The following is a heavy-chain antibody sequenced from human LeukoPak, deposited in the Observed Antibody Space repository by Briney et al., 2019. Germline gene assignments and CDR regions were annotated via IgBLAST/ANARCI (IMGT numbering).Heavy chain of an antibody. V-gene: IGHV1-2*02. CDR3: AREKGGQWLVGWELRGGMDFDY. CDR2: INPNSGGT. J-gene: IGHJ4*02. CDR1: GYTFTGYY. Sequence: ASVKVSCKASGYTFTGYYMHWVRQAPGQGLEWMGWINPNSGGTNYAQKFRGRVTMTRDTSISTAYMELSRLRSDDTAVYYCAREKGGQWLVGWELRGGMDFDYWGQGTLVTVSS. D-gene: IGHD6-19*01.